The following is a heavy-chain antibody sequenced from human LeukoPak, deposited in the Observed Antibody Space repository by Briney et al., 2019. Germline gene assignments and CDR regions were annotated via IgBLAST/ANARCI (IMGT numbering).Heavy chain of an antibody. CDR1: GGSISTRYYY. D-gene: IGHD3-10*01. CDR3: ASLYFYGSGSFPNY. V-gene: IGHV4-39*01. Sequence: SETLSLTCAVSGGSISTRYYYWGWIRQPPGKGLEWIGTIHDSGSTYYSPSLKSQVTISVDTSNNQFSLKLSSVTAGDTAVYFCASLYFYGSGSFPNYWGQGILVTVST. CDR2: IHDSGST. J-gene: IGHJ4*02.